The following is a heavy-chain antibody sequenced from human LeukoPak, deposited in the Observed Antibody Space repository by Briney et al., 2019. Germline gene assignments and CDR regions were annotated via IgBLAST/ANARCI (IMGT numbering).Heavy chain of an antibody. J-gene: IGHJ4*02. CDR3: AALVDIVVVVAATPYFDY. CDR1: GYTFTSYG. Sequence: EASVKVSCKASGYTFTSYGISWVRQAPGQGLEWMGGIIPIFGTANYAQKFQGRVTITADESTSTAYMELSSLRSEDTAVYYCAALVDIVVVVAATPYFDYWGQGTLVTVSS. V-gene: IGHV1-69*13. CDR2: IIPIFGTA. D-gene: IGHD2-15*01.